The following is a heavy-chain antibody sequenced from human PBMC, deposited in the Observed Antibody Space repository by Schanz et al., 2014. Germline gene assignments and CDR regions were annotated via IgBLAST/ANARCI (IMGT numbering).Heavy chain of an antibody. CDR1: GSTFSSFG. Sequence: VQLEQSGAEVKKPGSSVKVSCKASGSTFSSFGINWVRQAPGQGLEWMGRIIPSLGLAKYEQKFQDKVTITADTSTTTAYMELSGLRSDDTAVYYCARDQSPYTNSSDVRYFDYWGQGSLVTVSS. CDR2: IIPSLGLA. D-gene: IGHD6-6*01. J-gene: IGHJ4*02. CDR3: ARDQSPYTNSSDVRYFDY. V-gene: IGHV1-69*04.